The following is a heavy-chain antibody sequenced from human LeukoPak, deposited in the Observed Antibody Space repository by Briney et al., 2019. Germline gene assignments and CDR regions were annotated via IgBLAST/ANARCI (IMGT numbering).Heavy chain of an antibody. D-gene: IGHD3-22*01. CDR1: GFTFSSYA. J-gene: IGHJ4*02. Sequence: GGSLRLSCAASGFTFSSYAMSWVRQAPGKGLEWVSAINGHDGTTYYADSVKGRFTISRDNSLGTAYLVMNNLRTEDTAVYYCAKNTSMIVFWGQGTLSPSPQ. V-gene: IGHV3-23*01. CDR2: INGHDGTT. CDR3: AKNTSMIVF.